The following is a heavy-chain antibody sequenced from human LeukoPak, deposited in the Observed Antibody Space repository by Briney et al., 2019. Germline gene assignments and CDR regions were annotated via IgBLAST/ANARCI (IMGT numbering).Heavy chain of an antibody. V-gene: IGHV3-7*01. CDR2: IKQDGSEK. D-gene: IGHD1-14*01. CDR3: ARSDRAFDY. J-gene: IGHJ4*02. Sequence: LTGGSLRLSCAASGFTFSDHYMDWVRQAPGKGLEWVANIKQDGSEKYYVDSVRGRFTNSRDNAKNVFYLQMNSLTTEDTAVYYCARSDRAFDYWGQGTMVTVSS. CDR1: GFTFSDHY.